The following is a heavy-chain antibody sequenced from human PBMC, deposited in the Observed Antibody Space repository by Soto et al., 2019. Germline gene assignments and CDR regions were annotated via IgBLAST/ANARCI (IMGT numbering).Heavy chain of an antibody. D-gene: IGHD6-13*01. CDR3: ARIASAGRGWAV. CDR2: IKQDGSEK. CDR1: GFTFSSYW. Sequence: EVQLVESGGGLVQPGGSLRLSCAASGFTFSSYWMSWVRQAPVKGLEWVGNIKQDGSEKNYVDFVKGRFTISRDNAKNSLYLQMNSLRAEDTAVYYCARIASAGRGWAVWGQGPTVVVSS. V-gene: IGHV3-7*01. J-gene: IGHJ6*02.